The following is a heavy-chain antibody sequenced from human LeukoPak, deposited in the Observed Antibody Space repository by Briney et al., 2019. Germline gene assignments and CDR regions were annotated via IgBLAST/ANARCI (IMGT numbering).Heavy chain of an antibody. D-gene: IGHD6-13*01. J-gene: IGHJ3*01. CDR3: AVAANKNDGFDV. CDR1: EFTFRNYA. CDR2: ITGSAHNT. Sequence: GGSLRLSCAASEFTFRNYAMNWVRQAPGKGLEWLSSITGSAHNTYYAGSVKGRFTISRDNSKNTVYPQMNSLRAEDTALYYCAVAANKNDGFDVWGQGTMLTVSS. V-gene: IGHV3-23*01.